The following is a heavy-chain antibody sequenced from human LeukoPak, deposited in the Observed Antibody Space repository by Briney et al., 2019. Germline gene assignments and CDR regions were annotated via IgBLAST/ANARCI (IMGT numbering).Heavy chain of an antibody. V-gene: IGHV4-34*01. D-gene: IGHD3-10*01. J-gene: IGHJ4*02. CDR2: INHSGST. Sequence: SWIRQPPGKGLEWIGEINHSGSTNYNPSLKSRVTISVDTSKNQFSLKLSSVTAADTAVYYCARGTYYYGSKKLDYWGQGTLVTVSS. CDR3: ARGTYYYGSKKLDY.